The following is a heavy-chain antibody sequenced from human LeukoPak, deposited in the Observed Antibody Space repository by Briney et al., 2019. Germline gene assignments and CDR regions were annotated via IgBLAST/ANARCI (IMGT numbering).Heavy chain of an antibody. CDR3: ARGGPIYDFWSGYYRPYYYYGMDV. J-gene: IGHJ6*02. D-gene: IGHD3-3*01. CDR2: IYYSGST. V-gene: IGHV4-61*01. Sequence: TSETLSLTCTVSGGSVSSGSYYWSWIRQPPGKGLEWIGYIYYSGSTNYNPSLKSRVTISVDTSKNQFSLKLSSVTAADTAVYYCARGGPIYDFWSGYYRPYYYYGMDVWGQGTTVTVSS. CDR1: GGSVSSGSYY.